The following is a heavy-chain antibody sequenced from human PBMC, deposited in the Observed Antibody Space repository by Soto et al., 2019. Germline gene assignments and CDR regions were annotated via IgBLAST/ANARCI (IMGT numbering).Heavy chain of an antibody. J-gene: IGHJ5*02. CDR1: GGSISSGGYS. D-gene: IGHD3-3*01. CDR3: ARGRGWDDCWSGYEHNWLDP. CDR2: IYHSGST. V-gene: IGHV4-30-2*01. Sequence: PSETLSLTCAVSGGSISSGGYSWRWIRQPPGKGLEWIGYIYHSGSTYYNPSLNSRATISADRSKNRFSLKLSSVTAADTSVYYCARGRGWDDCWSGYEHNWLDPWHQGTLVIVCS.